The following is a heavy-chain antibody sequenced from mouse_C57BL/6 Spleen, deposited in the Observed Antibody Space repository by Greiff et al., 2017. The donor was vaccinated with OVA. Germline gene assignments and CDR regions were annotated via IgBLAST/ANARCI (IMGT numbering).Heavy chain of an antibody. CDR1: GFTFSDYG. J-gene: IGHJ2*01. CDR3: ARTGYSYYFDD. D-gene: IGHD2-3*01. Sequence: EVQLVESGGGLVKPGGSLKLSCAASGFTFSDYGMHWVRQAPEKGLEWVAYISSGSSTIYYADTVKGRFTISRDNAKNTLFLQMTSLRSEDTAMYYCARTGYSYYFDDWGQGTTLTVSS. CDR2: ISSGSSTI. V-gene: IGHV5-17*01.